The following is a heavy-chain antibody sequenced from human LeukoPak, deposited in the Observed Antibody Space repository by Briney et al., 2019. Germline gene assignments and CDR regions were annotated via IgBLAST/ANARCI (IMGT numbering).Heavy chain of an antibody. J-gene: IGHJ4*02. CDR2: INPNSGGT. CDR3: ARDRVWCSRTSCYETSGESGDY. D-gene: IGHD2-2*01. CDR1: GYTFTGFN. Sequence: ASVKVSCKASGYTFTGFNMHWVRQAPGQGLEWMGWINPNSGGTNYAQKFQGRVTMTRDTSISTAYMELSRLRSDDTAVYYCARDRVWCSRTSCYETSGESGDYWGQGTLVTVSS. V-gene: IGHV1-2*02.